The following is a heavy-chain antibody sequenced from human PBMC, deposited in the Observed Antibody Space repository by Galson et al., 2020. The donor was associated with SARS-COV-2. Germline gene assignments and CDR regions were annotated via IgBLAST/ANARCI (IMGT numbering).Heavy chain of an antibody. Sequence: ETSETLSLTCTVSGGSISSYYWSWIRQPPGKGLEWIGYIYYSGSTNYNPSLKSRGTISVDTSKNQFSLKLSSVTAADTAVYYWARHVPITSFGVAIIGWFDPWGQGTLVTVSS. D-gene: IGHD3-3*01. CDR3: ARHVPITSFGVAIIGWFDP. V-gene: IGHV4-59*08. CDR1: GGSISSYY. CDR2: IYYSGST. J-gene: IGHJ5*02.